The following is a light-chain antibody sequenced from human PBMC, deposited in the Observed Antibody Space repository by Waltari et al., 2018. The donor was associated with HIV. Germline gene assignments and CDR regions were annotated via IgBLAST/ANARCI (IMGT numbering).Light chain of an antibody. Sequence: EIVMTQSPATQSVSPGQRATVSCWASQSISSNLAWYQQRPGQAPRLLVYDASTRVAGIPARFSASGFATEFTLTISSLQSEDFAVYYCQQYNDWLSWTFGQGTKVEMK. J-gene: IGKJ1*01. CDR2: DAS. CDR1: QSISSN. CDR3: QQYNDWLSWT. V-gene: IGKV3-15*01.